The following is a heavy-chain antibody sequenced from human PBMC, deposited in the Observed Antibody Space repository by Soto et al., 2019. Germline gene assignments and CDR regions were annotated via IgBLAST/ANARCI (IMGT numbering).Heavy chain of an antibody. Sequence: SETLSLTCTVSGGSVSSGSYYWGWIRQPPGKGLEWIAYIYSSGSTNYNPSLRSRVTISVDTSKNQFSLRLSSVTAADTAVYYCARAPRTGVGGGDYWGQGTLVTVYS. CDR1: GGSVSSGSYY. CDR3: ARAPRTGVGGGDY. D-gene: IGHD3-16*01. CDR2: IYSSGST. J-gene: IGHJ4*02. V-gene: IGHV4-61*01.